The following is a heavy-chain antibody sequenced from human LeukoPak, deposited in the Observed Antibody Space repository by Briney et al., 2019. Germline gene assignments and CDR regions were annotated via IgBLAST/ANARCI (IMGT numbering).Heavy chain of an antibody. CDR1: GDPISSYY. CDR3: ARVTGYMIEDYFDY. CDR2: IFYSGST. J-gene: IGHJ4*02. D-gene: IGHD3-22*01. Sequence: PSETLSLTCTVSGDPISSYYWSWIRQPPGKGLEWIGYIFYSGSTNYNPSLQSRVTISVDTSKNQFSLRLSSVTAADTAVYYCARVTGYMIEDYFDYWGQGTLVTVSS. V-gene: IGHV4-59*01.